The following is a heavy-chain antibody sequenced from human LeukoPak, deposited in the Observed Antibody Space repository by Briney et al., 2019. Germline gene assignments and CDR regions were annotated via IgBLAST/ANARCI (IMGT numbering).Heavy chain of an antibody. CDR1: GGTFSSYA. CDR3: ARERTGYYYDSSGYPDAFDI. Sequence: SVKVSCKASGGTFSSYAISWVRQAPGQGLEWMGGIIPIFGTANYAQKFQGRVTITADESTSTAYMELSSLRSEDTAVYYCARERTGYYYDSSGYPDAFDIWGQGTMVTVSS. CDR2: IIPIFGTA. D-gene: IGHD3-22*01. V-gene: IGHV1-69*01. J-gene: IGHJ3*02.